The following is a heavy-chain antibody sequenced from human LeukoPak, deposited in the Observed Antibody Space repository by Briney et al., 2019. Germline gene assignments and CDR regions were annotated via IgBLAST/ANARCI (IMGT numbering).Heavy chain of an antibody. D-gene: IGHD1-26*01. Sequence: GGSLRLSCVASGFTFSSFAMNWVRQAPGKGLEWVSVISGNGGVTYYADSVKGRFTISRDNSKNTLYLQMNSLRAEDTAVYYCARDLFYVGAIIPWGQGTLVTVSS. J-gene: IGHJ5*02. CDR1: GFTFSSFA. CDR2: ISGNGGVT. CDR3: ARDLFYVGAIIP. V-gene: IGHV3-23*01.